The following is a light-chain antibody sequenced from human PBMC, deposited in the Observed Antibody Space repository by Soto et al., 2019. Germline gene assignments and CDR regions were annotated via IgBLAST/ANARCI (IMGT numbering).Light chain of an antibody. V-gene: IGKV1-5*01. CDR1: QSINTW. Sequence: DRVTITCRASQSINTWLAWYQQKPGKAPNLLIYEASSLESGVPSRFSGSGSGTEFTLTISSLQPGDFATYYCQQYNTYSRTFGQGTKVDIK. CDR3: QQYNTYSRT. CDR2: EAS. J-gene: IGKJ1*01.